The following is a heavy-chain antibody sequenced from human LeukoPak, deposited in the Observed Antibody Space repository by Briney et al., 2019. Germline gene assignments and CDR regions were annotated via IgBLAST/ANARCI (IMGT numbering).Heavy chain of an antibody. J-gene: IGHJ5*02. CDR1: GFTFSDYY. D-gene: IGHD6-19*01. V-gene: IGHV3-11*04. CDR2: ISNSGTTR. CDR3: ARDQTGITVAATGWFDP. Sequence: PVGSLRLSCAASGFTFSDYYMSSIRQAPGRGLEWVSYISNSGTTRYYTDSVKGRFTISRDNAKNSLYLQMNSLRAEDTAVYYCARDQTGITVAATGWFDPWGQGTLVTVSS.